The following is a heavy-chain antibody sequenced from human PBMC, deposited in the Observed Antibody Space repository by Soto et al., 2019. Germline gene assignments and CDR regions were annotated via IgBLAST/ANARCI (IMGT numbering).Heavy chain of an antibody. CDR2: IWYDGTTE. CDR1: GFTFSNYG. CDR3: ARDRRISNIASRYTIDY. D-gene: IGHD6-6*01. Sequence: QVQLVESGGGVVQPGRSLRLSCAASGFTFSNYGMHWVRQAPGKGLEWVALIWYDGTTEDYVDSLKGRFTISRDNSKNTLYLQMNSLRAEDTAVYYCARDRRISNIASRYTIDYWGQGTLVTVSS. V-gene: IGHV3-33*01. J-gene: IGHJ4*02.